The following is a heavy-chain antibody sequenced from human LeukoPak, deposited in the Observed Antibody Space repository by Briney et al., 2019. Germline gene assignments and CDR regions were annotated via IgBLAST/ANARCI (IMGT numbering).Heavy chain of an antibody. V-gene: IGHV3-74*01. CDR2: INSDGSST. CDR3: VSFASVSWFY. J-gene: IGHJ4*02. Sequence: GGSLRLSCAASGFTFSSYWMHWVRQAPGQGLVWVSRINSDGSSTTYADSVKGRFTISKDNAKNTLYLQMNSLRAEDTAMYYCVSFASVSWFYWREGTMVGVPS. D-gene: IGHD1-26*01. CDR1: GFTFSSYW.